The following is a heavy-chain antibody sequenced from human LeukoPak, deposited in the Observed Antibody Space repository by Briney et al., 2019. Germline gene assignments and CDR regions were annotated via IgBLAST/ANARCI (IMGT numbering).Heavy chain of an antibody. V-gene: IGHV4-61*08. J-gene: IGHJ4*02. D-gene: IGHD3-22*01. CDR2: IYYNGST. Sequence: SETLSLTCTVSGGSISSGDYYWSWIRQPPGKGLEWIGHIYYNGSTNYNPSLKSRLTISIDTSKNQFSLKLNSLTAADTSVYYCARHLGSSGHYPTPFDYWGQGTLVTVSS. CDR1: GGSISSGDYY. CDR3: ARHLGSSGHYPTPFDY.